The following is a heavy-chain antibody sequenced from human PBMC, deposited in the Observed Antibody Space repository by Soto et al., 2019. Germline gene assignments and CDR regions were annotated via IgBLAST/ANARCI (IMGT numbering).Heavy chain of an antibody. D-gene: IGHD3-22*01. V-gene: IGHV4-30-4*01. J-gene: IGHJ6*02. Sequence: SETLSLTCTVPGGSISSGDYYWSWIRQPPGKGLEWIGHINHSGSTSYNPSLRSRLTISVEASERRFSLKVNSVTAADTGVYYCARGIVHLDVWG. CDR1: GGSISSGDYY. CDR3: ARGIVHLDV. CDR2: INHSGST.